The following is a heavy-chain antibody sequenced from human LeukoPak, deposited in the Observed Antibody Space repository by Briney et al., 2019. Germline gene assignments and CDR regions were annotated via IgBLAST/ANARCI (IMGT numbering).Heavy chain of an antibody. CDR1: GGSISSYY. Sequence: SETLSLTCTVSGGSISSYYWSWIRQPAGKGLEWIGRIYTSGSTNYSPSLRSRVSISVDTSKNQFSLKLNSVTAADTAVYFCARASTTFDDWGQGTLVTVSS. CDR2: IYTSGST. D-gene: IGHD1-14*01. J-gene: IGHJ4*02. CDR3: ARASTTFDD. V-gene: IGHV4-4*07.